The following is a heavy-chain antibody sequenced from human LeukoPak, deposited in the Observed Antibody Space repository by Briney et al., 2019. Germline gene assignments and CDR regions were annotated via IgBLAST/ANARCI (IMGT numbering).Heavy chain of an antibody. CDR3: ARTTEGGYTYGYFYYYYMDV. J-gene: IGHJ6*03. D-gene: IGHD5-18*01. CDR1: GGSISSYY. V-gene: IGHV4-59*01. Sequence: SETLSLTCTVSGGSISSYYWSWIRQPPGKGLEWIGYIHYSGSTNYNPSLKNRATISVDTSKNHFSLKLSSVTAADTAVYYCARTTEGGYTYGYFYYYYMDVWGKGTTVTISS. CDR2: IHYSGST.